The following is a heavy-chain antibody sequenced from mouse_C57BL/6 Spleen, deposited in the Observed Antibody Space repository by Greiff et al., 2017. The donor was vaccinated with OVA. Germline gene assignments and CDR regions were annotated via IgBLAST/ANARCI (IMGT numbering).Heavy chain of an antibody. CDR1: GFTFSSYA. J-gene: IGHJ2*01. CDR2: ISSGGDYN. Sequence: EVQRVESGAGLVKPGGSLKLSCAASGFTFSSYAMSWVRQTPEQRLEWVAYISSGGDYNYYADTVKGRFTISRDNARNTLYLQMSSLTSEDTAMYYCTRVLDSLNYLDYWGQGTTLTVSS. CDR3: TRVLDSLNYLDY. V-gene: IGHV5-9-1*02. D-gene: IGHD3-2*01.